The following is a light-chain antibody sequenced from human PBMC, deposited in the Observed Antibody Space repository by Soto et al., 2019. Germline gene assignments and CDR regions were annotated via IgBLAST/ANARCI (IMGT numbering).Light chain of an antibody. J-gene: IGKJ3*01. Sequence: DIQMTQSPSTLSASVGDRVTITCRASQTLSNWLAWYQQKPGKAPKLLIYDASSLHSGAPSRFSGSGSGAEFTLTISSLQPDDFATYWCQQYESFPFTFGPGTKVEVK. CDR2: DAS. CDR3: QQYESFPFT. CDR1: QTLSNW. V-gene: IGKV1-5*01.